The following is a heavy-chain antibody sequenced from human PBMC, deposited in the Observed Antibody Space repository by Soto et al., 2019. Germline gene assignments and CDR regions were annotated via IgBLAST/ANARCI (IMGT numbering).Heavy chain of an antibody. CDR2: ISGSGGST. Sequence: EVQLLESGGGLVQPGGSLRLSCAASGFTFSSYVMSWVRQAPGKGLEWVSAISGSGGSTYYADSVKGRFTISRDNSENTLYLQRNSLRAEDTAVYYCAKSSSGWYEGFDYWGQGTLVTVSS. D-gene: IGHD6-19*01. CDR1: GFTFSSYV. CDR3: AKSSSGWYEGFDY. J-gene: IGHJ4*02. V-gene: IGHV3-23*01.